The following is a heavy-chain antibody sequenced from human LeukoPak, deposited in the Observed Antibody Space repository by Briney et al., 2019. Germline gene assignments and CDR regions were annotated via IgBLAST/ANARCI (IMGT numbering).Heavy chain of an antibody. D-gene: IGHD2-15*01. J-gene: IGHJ4*02. CDR2: IYYSGST. CDR3: ARVSSGVYFDY. V-gene: IGHV4-59*01. Sequence: PSETLSLTCTVSGGSISSYYWSWVRQPPGKGLELIGYIYYSGSTNYNPSLKSRVTISVDTSKNQFSLKLSSVTAADTAVYYCARVSSGVYFDYWGQGTLVTVSS. CDR1: GGSISSYY.